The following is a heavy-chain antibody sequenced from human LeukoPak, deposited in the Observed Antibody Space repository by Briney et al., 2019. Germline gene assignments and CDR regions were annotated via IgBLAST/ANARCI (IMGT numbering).Heavy chain of an antibody. D-gene: IGHD5-18*01. V-gene: IGHV3-30*03. J-gene: IGHJ4*02. Sequence: GRSLRLSCAASGFTFSSYGMHWVRQAPGKGLEWVAVISYDGSNKYYADSVKGRFTISRDNSKNTLYLQMNSLRAEDTAVYYCAARSGYSYGLDYWGQGTLVTVSS. CDR1: GFTFSSYG. CDR3: AARSGYSYGLDY. CDR2: ISYDGSNK.